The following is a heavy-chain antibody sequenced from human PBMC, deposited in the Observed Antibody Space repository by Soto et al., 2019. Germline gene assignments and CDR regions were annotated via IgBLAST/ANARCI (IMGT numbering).Heavy chain of an antibody. V-gene: IGHV5-51*01. D-gene: IGHD2-8*01. CDR2: IYPSDSDT. CDR1: GYSFTTNW. Sequence: PGESLKLSCKGSGYSFTTNWIGWVRQVPGKGLEWMGIIYPSDSDTRYSPSFQGHVTISADKSISTAYLQWSSLKASDTAMYYCARQYGRRIDYWGQGTQVTVSS. CDR3: ARQYGRRIDY. J-gene: IGHJ4*02.